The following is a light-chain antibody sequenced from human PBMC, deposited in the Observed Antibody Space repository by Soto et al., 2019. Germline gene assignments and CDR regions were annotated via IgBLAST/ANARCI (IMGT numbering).Light chain of an antibody. Sequence: QSALTQPPSASGSPGQSVAISCTGTSSDVGGYNYVSWYQQHPGKAPKLMIYEVTKRPSGVPDRFSGSKSGNTASLTVSGLQAEDEADYYCSSYAGGNSHVVFGGGTKLTVL. CDR3: SSYAGGNSHVV. V-gene: IGLV2-8*01. CDR1: SSDVGGYNY. J-gene: IGLJ2*01. CDR2: EVT.